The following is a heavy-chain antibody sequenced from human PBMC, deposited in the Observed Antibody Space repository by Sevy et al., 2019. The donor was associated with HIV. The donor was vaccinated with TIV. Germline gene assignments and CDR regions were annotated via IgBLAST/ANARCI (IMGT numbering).Heavy chain of an antibody. V-gene: IGHV5-51*01. J-gene: IGHJ1*01. CDR1: GYSFTSYW. CDR3: ARLFSPGYYDSSGYAEYFQH. D-gene: IGHD3-22*01. CDR2: IYPGDSDT. Sequence: GESLKISCKGSGYSFTSYWIGWVRQMPGKGLEWMGMIYPGDSDTRYSPSFQGQVTISADKSISTAYLQWSSLKASDTAMYYCARLFSPGYYDSSGYAEYFQHWGQGTLVTVSS.